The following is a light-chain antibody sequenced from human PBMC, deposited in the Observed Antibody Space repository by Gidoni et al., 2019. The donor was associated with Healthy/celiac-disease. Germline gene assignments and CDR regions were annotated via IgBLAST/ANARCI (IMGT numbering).Light chain of an antibody. CDR3: QQSYSTPPWT. CDR1: QIISSY. V-gene: IGKV1-39*01. J-gene: IGKJ1*01. Sequence: DIQMTQSPSSLSASVGDRVTITCRASQIISSYLNWYQQKPGKATKLLIYAASSLQSGVPSRFSGSGSGTDFTLTISSLQPEDFATYYCQQSYSTPPWTFGQGTKVEIK. CDR2: AAS.